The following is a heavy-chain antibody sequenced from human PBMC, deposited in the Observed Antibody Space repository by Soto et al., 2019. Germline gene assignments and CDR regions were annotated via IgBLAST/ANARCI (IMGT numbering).Heavy chain of an antibody. CDR1: GFTFSSSG. J-gene: IGHJ6*02. Sequence: SCAASGFTFSSSGMSWVRQAPGKGLEWVSLMTGSDGRTYYADSVKGRFTISRDNSKNTLYLQMNSLRAEDTAVYYCAKALRGGMDVWGQGTTVTVSS. V-gene: IGHV3-23*01. CDR3: AKALRGGMDV. CDR2: MTGSDGRT.